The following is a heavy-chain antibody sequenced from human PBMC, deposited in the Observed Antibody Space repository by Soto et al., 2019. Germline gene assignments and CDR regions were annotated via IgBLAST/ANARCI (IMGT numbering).Heavy chain of an antibody. V-gene: IGHV4-30-4*01. J-gene: IGHJ6*02. CDR1: GGSISSGDYY. CDR3: ARGGNYYGLRV. Sequence: LSLTCTVSGGSISSGDYYWSWIRQPPGKGLEWIGYIYDSGSTYYNASLKSRVTISLDTSRNQFSLKLTSVSAADTAVYYCARGGNYYGLRVWGQGTTVTVSS. CDR2: IYDSGST.